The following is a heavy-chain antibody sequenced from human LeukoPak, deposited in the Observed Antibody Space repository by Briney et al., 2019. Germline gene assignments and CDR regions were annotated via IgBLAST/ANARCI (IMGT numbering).Heavy chain of an antibody. CDR2: ISSSSNNI. D-gene: IGHD1-7*01. J-gene: IGHJ6*03. V-gene: IGHV3-48*04. CDR3: AGDQGGTIGLYHYYYVGV. CDR1: GFTFSSYS. Sequence: GGSLRLSCAASGFTFSSYSMSWVRQAPGKGLEWVSTISSSSNNIYYADSVKGRFTISRDNAKNSLYLQMNSLRAEDTAVYYFAGDQGGTIGLYHYYYVGVWGKGATVTVAS.